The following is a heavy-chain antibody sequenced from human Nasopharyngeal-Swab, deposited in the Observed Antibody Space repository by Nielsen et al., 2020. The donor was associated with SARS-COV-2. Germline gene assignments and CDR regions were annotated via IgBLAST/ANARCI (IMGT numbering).Heavy chain of an antibody. J-gene: IGHJ4*02. V-gene: IGHV3-30*18. CDR3: AKGLPPSYYYDTSGYYLDY. CDR1: GFAFSVYG. Sequence: LSLTCAASGFAFSVYGMHWVRQAPGKGLEWVAVMSYDGSDKYYADSVKGRFTISRDNSKSTLYLQMNRLRVEDTAMYYCAKGLPPSYYYDTSGYYLDYWGQGTLVTVSS. CDR2: MSYDGSDK. D-gene: IGHD3-22*01.